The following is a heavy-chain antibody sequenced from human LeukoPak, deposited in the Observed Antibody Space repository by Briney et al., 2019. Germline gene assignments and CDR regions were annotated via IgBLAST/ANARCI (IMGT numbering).Heavy chain of an antibody. CDR2: ISSSSSYI. D-gene: IGHD6-13*01. V-gene: IGHV3-21*04. Sequence: GGSLRLSCAASGFTFSTYTMNWVRQAPGKGLEWVSSISSSSSYIYYADSVRGRFTISRDDAKNSLYLQMNSLRAEDTAVYYCARDLMGIAYRGAFYYWGQGTLVTVSS. J-gene: IGHJ4*02. CDR3: ARDLMGIAYRGAFYY. CDR1: GFTFSTYT.